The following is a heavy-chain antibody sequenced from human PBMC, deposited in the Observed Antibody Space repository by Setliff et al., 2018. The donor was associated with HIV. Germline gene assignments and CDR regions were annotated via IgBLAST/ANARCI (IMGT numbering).Heavy chain of an antibody. CDR3: AKLLPAADMAREIDS. J-gene: IGHJ4*02. D-gene: IGHD2-2*01. CDR2: IYTSGST. V-gene: IGHV4-61*09. Sequence: SETLSLTCAVSGYSISSGYYWSWIRQPAGKGLEWIGHIYTSGSTNYNPSLKSRVTISVDTSKNQFSLKLISVSAADTAVYYCAKLLPAADMAREIDSWGQGTLVTVSS. CDR1: GYSISSGYY.